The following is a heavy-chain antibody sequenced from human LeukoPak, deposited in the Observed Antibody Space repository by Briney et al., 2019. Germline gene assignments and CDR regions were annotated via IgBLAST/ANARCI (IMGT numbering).Heavy chain of an antibody. CDR3: AKDSDYGSGSYLDY. Sequence: PGGSLRLSCAASGFTFSSYAMSWVRQAPGKGLEWVSAISGSGGSTYYADSVKGRFTISRDNSKNTLYLQMNSLRAEDTAVYYCAKDSDYGSGSYLDYWGQGTLVTVSS. CDR1: GFTFSSYA. J-gene: IGHJ4*02. D-gene: IGHD3-10*01. CDR2: ISGSGGST. V-gene: IGHV3-23*01.